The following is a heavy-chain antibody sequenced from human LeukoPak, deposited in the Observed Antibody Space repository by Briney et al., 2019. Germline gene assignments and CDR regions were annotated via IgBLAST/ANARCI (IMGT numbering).Heavy chain of an antibody. J-gene: IGHJ5*02. D-gene: IGHD3-10*01. CDR3: VSDPITMIRGVIIEGFDP. CDR2: ISAYNGNT. Sequence: ASVKVSCKASGYTFTSYGISWVRQAPGQGLEWMGWISAYNGNTNYAQKFQGRVTMTEDTSTDTAYMELSSLRSEDTAVFYCVSDPITMIRGVIIEGFDPWGQGTLVTVSS. V-gene: IGHV1-18*01. CDR1: GYTFTSYG.